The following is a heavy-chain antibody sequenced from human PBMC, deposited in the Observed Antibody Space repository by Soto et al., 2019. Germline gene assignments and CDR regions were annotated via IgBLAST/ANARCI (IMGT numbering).Heavy chain of an antibody. CDR2: ISGNSASI. J-gene: IGHJ4*02. CDR1: GFVFSDYT. D-gene: IGHD4-17*01. Sequence: DVQLVESGGGLVEPGGSLRLSCEAFGFVFSDYTMNWLRQAPGKGLEWVSSISGNSASIVYADSVRGRLTISRDNAKSSLFLQMSSLRADDTAVYYCTRGSYGDYYYWGQGTLVTVSS. V-gene: IGHV3-21*02. CDR3: TRGSYGDYYY.